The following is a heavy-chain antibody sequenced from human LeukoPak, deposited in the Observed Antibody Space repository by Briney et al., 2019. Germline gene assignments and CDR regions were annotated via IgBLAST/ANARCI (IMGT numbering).Heavy chain of an antibody. Sequence: SETLSLTCTVSGGSISSYYWSWIRQPPGKGLEWIGYIYYSGSTNYNPSLKSRVTISVDTSKNQFSLKLSSVTAADTAVYYCARTLDPQFAPGFDYWGQGTLVTVSS. CDR2: IYYSGST. V-gene: IGHV4-59*01. D-gene: IGHD2-2*03. J-gene: IGHJ4*02. CDR3: ARTLDPQFAPGFDY. CDR1: GGSISSYY.